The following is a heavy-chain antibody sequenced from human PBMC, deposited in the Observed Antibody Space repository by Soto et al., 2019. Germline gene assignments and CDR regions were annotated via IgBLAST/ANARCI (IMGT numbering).Heavy chain of an antibody. Sequence: HPGWSLRLSCAASGFTFSSYAMSWVRKAPGKGLEWVSAISGSGGSTYYADSVKGRFTISRDNSKSTLYLQMNSLRAEDTAVYYCAKVSTMIVVVISEMDYWGQGTLVTVSS. J-gene: IGHJ4*02. CDR1: GFTFSSYA. V-gene: IGHV3-23*01. CDR3: AKVSTMIVVVISEMDY. CDR2: ISGSGGST. D-gene: IGHD3-22*01.